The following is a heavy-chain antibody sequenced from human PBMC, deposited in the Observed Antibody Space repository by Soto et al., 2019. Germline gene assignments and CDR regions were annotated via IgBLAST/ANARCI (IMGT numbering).Heavy chain of an antibody. CDR2: INPNGGDT. D-gene: IGHD5-18*01. V-gene: IGHV1-46*01. CDR3: ARVPYSYSLLLYLDY. Sequence: ASVKVSCKASGYTFTYYHVHWVRQAPGQGLEWMGIINPNGGDTTYAQKFQGRVSMTRDTSTSTVYMEMSSLRSEDTALYYCARVPYSYSLLLYLDYWGQGTLVTVSS. J-gene: IGHJ4*02. CDR1: GYTFTYYH.